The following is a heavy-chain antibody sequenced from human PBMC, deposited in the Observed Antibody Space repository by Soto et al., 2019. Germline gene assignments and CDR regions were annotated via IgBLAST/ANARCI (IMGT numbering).Heavy chain of an antibody. CDR2: ISYDGNVA. CDR3: AKEGPITNWYFDY. CDR1: GFTFSNYG. J-gene: IGHJ4*02. V-gene: IGHV3-30*18. D-gene: IGHD1-1*01. Sequence: QVQLVESGGGVVQPGRSLRLSCAASGFTFSNYGMHWVRQAPGKGLEWVIVISYDGNVAYYADSVKGRFTISRDNYKNTPYLQMNSLRTEDTAMYYCAKEGPITNWYFDYWGQGTLVTVSS.